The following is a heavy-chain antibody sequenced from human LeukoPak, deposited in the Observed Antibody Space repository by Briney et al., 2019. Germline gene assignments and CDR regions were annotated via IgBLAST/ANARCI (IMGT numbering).Heavy chain of an antibody. CDR3: AREAGSDFDY. D-gene: IGHD6-25*01. V-gene: IGHV3-21*01. Sequence: GGSLRLSCAASGFTFSSYSMNWVGQAPGKGLEWVSSISSSSSYIYYADSAKGRFTTSRDNAKNSLYLQMNSLRAEDTAVYYCAREAGSDFDYWGQGTLVTVSS. CDR1: GFTFSSYS. CDR2: ISSSSSYI. J-gene: IGHJ4*02.